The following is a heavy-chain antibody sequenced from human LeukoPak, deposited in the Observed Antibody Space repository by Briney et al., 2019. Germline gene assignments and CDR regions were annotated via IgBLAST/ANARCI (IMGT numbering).Heavy chain of an antibody. Sequence: SVKVSCKASGGTFSSYAISWVRQAPGQGLEWMGGIIPIFGTANYAQKFQGRVTITTDESTSTAYMELSSLRSEDTAVYYCAGGNGDYGDYYYYYMDVWGKGTTVTVSS. D-gene: IGHD4-17*01. V-gene: IGHV1-69*05. CDR2: IIPIFGTA. J-gene: IGHJ6*03. CDR1: GGTFSSYA. CDR3: AGGNGDYGDYYYYYMDV.